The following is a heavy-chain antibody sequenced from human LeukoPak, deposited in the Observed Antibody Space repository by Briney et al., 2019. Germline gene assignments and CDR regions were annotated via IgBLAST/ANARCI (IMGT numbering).Heavy chain of an antibody. D-gene: IGHD3-22*01. V-gene: IGHV4-34*01. CDR3: ARHSGYYSTAFDY. J-gene: IGHJ4*02. CDR2: INHSGST. Sequence: SETLSLTCAVYGGPFSGYYWSWIRQPPGKGLEWIGEINHSGSTNYNPSLKSRVTISVDTSKNQFSLKLSSVTAADTAVYYCARHSGYYSTAFDYWGQGTLVTVSS. CDR1: GGPFSGYY.